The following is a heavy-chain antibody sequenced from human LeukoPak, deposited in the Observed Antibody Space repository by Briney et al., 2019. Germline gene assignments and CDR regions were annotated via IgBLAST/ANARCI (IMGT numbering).Heavy chain of an antibody. CDR2: INWNNDNI. CDR3: ARDGAVTNGRYFDY. D-gene: IGHD4-17*01. CDR1: GFTFDDYA. Sequence: GRSLRLSCASSGFTFDDYAMHWVRQVPGKGLEWISGINWNNDNIGYADSVKGRFTISRDNAKNSLYLQMNSLRAEDTALYYCARDGAVTNGRYFDYWGQGTLVTVSS. J-gene: IGHJ4*02. V-gene: IGHV3-9*01.